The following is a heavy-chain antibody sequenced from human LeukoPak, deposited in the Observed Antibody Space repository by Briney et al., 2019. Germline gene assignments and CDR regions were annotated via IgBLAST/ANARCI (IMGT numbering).Heavy chain of an antibody. V-gene: IGHV3-15*01. CDR1: GFTFSSVW. J-gene: IGHJ4*02. CDR2: IKSRTDGETT. Sequence: GGSLRLSCTASGFTFSSVWMTWVRQAPGKGLEWVGRIKSRTDGETTDYAAPVKGRFSISRDDSENTLYLQMNSLKNEDTAVYFCTTVHGAGPVNFDYWGQGSLVTVCS. CDR3: TTVHGAGPVNFDY. D-gene: IGHD3-16*01.